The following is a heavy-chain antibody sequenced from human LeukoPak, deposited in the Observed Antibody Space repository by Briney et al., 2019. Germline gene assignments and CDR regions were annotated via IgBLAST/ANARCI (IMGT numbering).Heavy chain of an antibody. D-gene: IGHD2-2*01. CDR3: ARVVVPAVNYYYYYMDV. V-gene: IGHV4-59*01. Sequence: SETPSLTCTVSGGSISSYYWSWIRQPPGKGLEWIGYIYYSGSTNYNPSLKSRVTISVDTSKNQFSLKLSSVTAADTAVYYCARVVVPAVNYYYYYMDVWGKGTTVTVSS. CDR1: GGSISSYY. CDR2: IYYSGST. J-gene: IGHJ6*03.